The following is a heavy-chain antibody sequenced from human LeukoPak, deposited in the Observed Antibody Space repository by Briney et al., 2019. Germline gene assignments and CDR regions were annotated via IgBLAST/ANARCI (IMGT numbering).Heavy chain of an antibody. CDR1: GYTFTDYY. Sequence: ASVKVSCEASGYTFTDYYVHWVRQAPGQGLEWMGWINPNNGDTNYAQKYQGSVTMTSDTSLSTAYIELSRLRSDDTAVYYCARGISNPPYGGGDCYSDYWGQGTLVTVSS. CDR3: ARGISNPPYGGGDCYSDY. J-gene: IGHJ4*02. D-gene: IGHD2-21*01. V-gene: IGHV1-2*02. CDR2: INPNNGDT.